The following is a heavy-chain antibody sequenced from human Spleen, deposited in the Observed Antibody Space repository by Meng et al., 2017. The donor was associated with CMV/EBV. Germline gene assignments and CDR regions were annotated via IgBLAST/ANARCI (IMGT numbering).Heavy chain of an antibody. CDR3: ARDLRGPNYYDSTGYFDY. V-gene: IGHV3-30*04. D-gene: IGHD3-22*01. J-gene: IGHJ4*02. CDR2: MLHDGSTK. Sequence: GGSLRLSCVASGFTFSSYPMHWVRQAPGKGLEWVAVMLHDGSTKYYADSVKGRFTISRDNSRNTMYLQMHSLGVEDTAVYYCARDLRGPNYYDSTGYFDYWGQGIRVTVSS. CDR1: GFTFSSYP.